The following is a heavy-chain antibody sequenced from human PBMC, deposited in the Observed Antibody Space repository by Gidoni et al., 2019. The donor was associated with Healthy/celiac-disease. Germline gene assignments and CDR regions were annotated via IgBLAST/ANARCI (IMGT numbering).Heavy chain of an antibody. V-gene: IGHV3-73*02. CDR3: TSQAKFGYCSGGSCYPADY. J-gene: IGHJ4*02. CDR2: IRSKANSYAT. CDR1: GFTFSGSA. D-gene: IGHD2-15*01. Sequence: EVQLVESGGGLVQPGGSLKLSCAASGFTFSGSAMHWVRQASGKGLEWVGRIRSKANSYATAYAASVKDRFTISRDDSKNTAYLQMNSLKTEDTAVYYCTSQAKFGYCSGGSCYPADYWGQGTLVTVSS.